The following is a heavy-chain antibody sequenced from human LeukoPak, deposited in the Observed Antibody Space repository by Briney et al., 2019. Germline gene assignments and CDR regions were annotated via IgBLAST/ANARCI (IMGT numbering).Heavy chain of an antibody. Sequence: SSETLSLTCSVSGGSISSYYWTWIRQPPGKGLEWIGYRYYSGSTTYIPSLKSRVTISLDTSKSQFSLKVISVTAADTAIYYCARVRGDFETDWGQGTLVTVSS. V-gene: IGHV4-59*01. CDR2: RYYSGST. CDR3: ARVRGDFETD. CDR1: GGSISSYY. J-gene: IGHJ1*01. D-gene: IGHD3-16*01.